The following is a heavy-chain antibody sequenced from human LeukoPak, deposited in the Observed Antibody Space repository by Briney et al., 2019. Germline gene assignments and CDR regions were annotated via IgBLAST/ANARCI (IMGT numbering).Heavy chain of an antibody. D-gene: IGHD2-2*02. CDR3: AGYCSSTSCYTVDY. Sequence: GGSLRLSCAASGFTFSDYYMSWIRQAPGKGLEWVSYISSSGSTIYYADSVKGRFTISKDNAKNSLYLQMNSLRAEDTAVYYCAGYCSSTSCYTVDYWGQGTLVTVSS. J-gene: IGHJ4*02. CDR1: GFTFSDYY. CDR2: ISSSGSTI. V-gene: IGHV3-11*01.